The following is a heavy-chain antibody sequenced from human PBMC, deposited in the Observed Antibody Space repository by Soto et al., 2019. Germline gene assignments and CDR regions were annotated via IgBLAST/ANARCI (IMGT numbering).Heavy chain of an antibody. Sequence: SETLSLTCAVYGGSFSGYYWSWIRQPPGKGLEWIGEINHSGSTNYNPSLKSRVTISVDTSKNQFSLKLSSVTAADTAVYYCARTDYGDYAFDYWGQGTLVTVPQ. CDR2: INHSGST. CDR1: GGSFSGYY. CDR3: ARTDYGDYAFDY. J-gene: IGHJ4*02. D-gene: IGHD4-17*01. V-gene: IGHV4-34*01.